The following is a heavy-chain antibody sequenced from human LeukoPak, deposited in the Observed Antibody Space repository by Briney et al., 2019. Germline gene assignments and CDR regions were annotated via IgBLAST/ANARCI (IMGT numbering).Heavy chain of an antibody. J-gene: IGHJ4*02. CDR1: GYTFTGYY. Sequence: ASVKVSCKASGYTFTGYYMHWVRQAPGQGLERMGWINPNSGGTNYAQKFQGRVTMTRDTSISTAYMELSRLRSDDTAVYYCARDLRYSGSPPTDYWGQGTLVTVSS. CDR3: ARDLRYSGSPPTDY. CDR2: INPNSGGT. V-gene: IGHV1-2*02. D-gene: IGHD1-26*01.